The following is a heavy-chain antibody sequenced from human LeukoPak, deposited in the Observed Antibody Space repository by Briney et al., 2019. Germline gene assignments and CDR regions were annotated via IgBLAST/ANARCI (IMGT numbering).Heavy chain of an antibody. CDR3: TRAGVVAATRKPRFDY. CDR2: IRSKAYGGTT. CDR1: GFTFGDYA. D-gene: IGHD2-15*01. Sequence: PGRSLRLSCTASGFTFGDYAMSWFRQAPGKGLEWVGFIRSKAYGGTTENAASVKGRFTISRDDSKSIAYLQMNSLKNEDTAVYYCTRAGVVAATRKPRFDYWGQGTLVTVSS. V-gene: IGHV3-49*03. J-gene: IGHJ4*02.